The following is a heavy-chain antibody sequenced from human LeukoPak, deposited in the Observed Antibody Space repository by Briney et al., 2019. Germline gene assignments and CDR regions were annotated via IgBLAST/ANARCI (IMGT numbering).Heavy chain of an antibody. CDR3: TKLGY. D-gene: IGHD6-13*01. V-gene: IGHV3-66*01. Sequence: PGGSLRLSCEASGFIVSSNHMSWVRQAPGKGLEWVSLIYSGGSTYYADSVKGRFTISRDNSKNTLYLQLNSLRAEDTAVYYCTKLGYWGQGTLVTVSS. CDR1: GFIVSSNH. CDR2: IYSGGST. J-gene: IGHJ4*02.